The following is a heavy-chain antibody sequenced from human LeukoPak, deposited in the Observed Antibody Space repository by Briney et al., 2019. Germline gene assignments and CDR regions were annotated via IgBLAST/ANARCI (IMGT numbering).Heavy chain of an antibody. J-gene: IGHJ4*02. CDR3: ARDGEDGDYCSY. D-gene: IGHD2-21*01. V-gene: IGHV1-46*01. CDR1: GSSLRNYA. CDR2: INPSGGST. Sequence: ASVKVSCKASGSSLRNYAINWVRQAPGQGLEWMGIINPSGGSTSYAQKFQGRVTMTRDTSTSTVYMELSSLRSEDTAVYFCARDGEDGDYCSYWGQGTLVTVSS.